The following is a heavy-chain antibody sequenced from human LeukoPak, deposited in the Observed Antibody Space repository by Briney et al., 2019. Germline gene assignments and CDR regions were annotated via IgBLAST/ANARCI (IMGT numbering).Heavy chain of an antibody. D-gene: IGHD3-22*01. V-gene: IGHV3-21*01. CDR2: ISSSSSYI. CDR3: ARHSSGYHDY. Sequence: GGSLRLSCAASGFTFSSYSMNWVRQAPGKGLEWVSSISSSSSYIYYADSVKGRFTIFRDNAKNSLYLQMNSLRAEDTAVYYCARHSSGYHDYWGQGTLVTVSS. J-gene: IGHJ4*02. CDR1: GFTFSSYS.